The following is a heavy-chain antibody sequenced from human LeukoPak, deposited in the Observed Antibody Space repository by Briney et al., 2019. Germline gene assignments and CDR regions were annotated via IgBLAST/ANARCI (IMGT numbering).Heavy chain of an antibody. CDR1: GGSISGYY. J-gene: IGHJ4*02. CDR3: ARGTEMTKIAGHYSFDQ. Sequence: SETLSLTCSVSGGSISGYYWTWMRQPAGRGLEWIGRIYSSGTFYSNPSLESRVTISLDASNNPSSLKLTSVTAADTAVYYCARGTEMTKIAGHYSFDQWGRGTLVSVSS. D-gene: IGHD5-24*01. V-gene: IGHV4-4*07. CDR2: IYSSGTF.